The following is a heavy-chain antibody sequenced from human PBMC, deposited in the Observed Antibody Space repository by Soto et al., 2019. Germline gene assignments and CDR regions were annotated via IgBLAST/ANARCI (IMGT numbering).Heavy chain of an antibody. J-gene: IGHJ4*02. CDR1: GGTFSSYA. CDR3: ARDYGGENDY. CDR2: IIPIFGTA. V-gene: IGHV1-69*01. Sequence: ASVKFSCTASGGTFSSYAISWVRQAPGQGLEWMGGIIPIFGTANYAQKFQGRVTITADESTSTAYMELSSLRSEDTAVYYCARDYGGENDYWGQGTLVTVSS. D-gene: IGHD2-21*01.